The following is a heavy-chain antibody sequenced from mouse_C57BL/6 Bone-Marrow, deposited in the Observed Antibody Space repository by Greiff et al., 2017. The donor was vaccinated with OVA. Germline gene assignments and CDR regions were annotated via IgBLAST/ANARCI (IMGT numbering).Heavy chain of an antibody. CDR1: GYTFTDYN. J-gene: IGHJ1*03. CDR2: INPNNGGT. Sequence: VQLQQSGPELVKPGASVKMSCKASGYTFTDYNMHWVKQSHGKSLEWIGYINPNNGGTSYNQKFKGKATLTVDKSSSTAYMELRSLTSEDTAVYYCARRDYYGSSPFDVWGTGTTVTVSS. V-gene: IGHV1-22*01. D-gene: IGHD1-1*01. CDR3: ARRDYYGSSPFDV.